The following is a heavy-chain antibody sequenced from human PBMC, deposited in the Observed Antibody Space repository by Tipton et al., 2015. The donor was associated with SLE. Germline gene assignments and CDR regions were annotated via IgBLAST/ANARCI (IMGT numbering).Heavy chain of an antibody. J-gene: IGHJ5*02. Sequence: TLSLTCAVSGYSISSGYYWGWIRQPPGKGLEWIGSIYHSGSTYYNPSLKSRVTISVDKSKNQFSLKLSSVTAADTAVYYCARGQGWLRSFDPWGQGTLVTVSS. D-gene: IGHD5-12*01. CDR3: ARGQGWLRSFDP. V-gene: IGHV4-38-2*01. CDR2: IYHSGST. CDR1: GYSISSGYY.